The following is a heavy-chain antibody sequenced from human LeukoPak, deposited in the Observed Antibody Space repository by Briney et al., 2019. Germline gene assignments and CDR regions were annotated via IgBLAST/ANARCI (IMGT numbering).Heavy chain of an antibody. CDR1: GGSISDYY. V-gene: IGHV4-59*08. J-gene: IGHJ4*02. CDR2: IYYSGST. D-gene: IGHD3-22*01. CDR3: ASLPYYYDSSGRDY. Sequence: SETLSLTCSVSGGSISDYYLSWIRQPPGKPLEWIGYIYYSGSTNYNPSLKSRVTISVDTSKNQFSLKLSSVTAADTAVYYCASLPYYYDSSGRDYWGQGTLVTVSS.